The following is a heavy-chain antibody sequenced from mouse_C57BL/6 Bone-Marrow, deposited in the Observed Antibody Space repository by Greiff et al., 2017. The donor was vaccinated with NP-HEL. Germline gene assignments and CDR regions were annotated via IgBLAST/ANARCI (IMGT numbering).Heavy chain of an antibody. Sequence: DVQLVESGGDLVKPGGSLKLSCAASGFTFSSYGMSWVRQTPDKRLEWVATISSGGSYTYYPDSVKGRFTISRDNAKNTLYLQMSSLKSEDTAMYYCARPYDGYYVDYWGQGTTLTVSS. V-gene: IGHV5-6*01. CDR1: GFTFSSYG. J-gene: IGHJ2*01. CDR2: ISSGGSYT. CDR3: ARPYDGYYVDY. D-gene: IGHD2-3*01.